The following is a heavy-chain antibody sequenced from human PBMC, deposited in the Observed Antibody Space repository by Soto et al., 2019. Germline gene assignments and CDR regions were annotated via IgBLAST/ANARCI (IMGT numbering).Heavy chain of an antibody. Sequence: QVQLVQSGAEVKKPGSSVKVSCKASGGTFSSYAISWVRQAPGQGLEWMGGIIPIFGTANYAQKFQGRVTSTADESTSTAYMELSSLRSEDTAVYYCARSHSGSYYNDYYYYGMDVWGQGTTVTVSS. CDR3: ARSHSGSYYNDYYYYGMDV. CDR2: IIPIFGTA. CDR1: GGTFSSYA. D-gene: IGHD3-10*01. J-gene: IGHJ6*02. V-gene: IGHV1-69*12.